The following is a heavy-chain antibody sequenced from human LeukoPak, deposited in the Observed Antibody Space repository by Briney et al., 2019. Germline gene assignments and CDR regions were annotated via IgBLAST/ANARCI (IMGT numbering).Heavy chain of an antibody. CDR2: IKSKTDGGTT. Sequence: PGGSLRLSCAASGFTVSSNYMSWVRQAPGKGLEWVGRIKSKTDGGTTDYAAPVKGRFTISRDDSKNTLYLQMNSLKTEDTAVYYCTTYDFWSGTPFDPWGQGTLVTVSS. V-gene: IGHV3-15*01. J-gene: IGHJ5*02. CDR3: TTYDFWSGTPFDP. CDR1: GFTVSSNY. D-gene: IGHD3-3*01.